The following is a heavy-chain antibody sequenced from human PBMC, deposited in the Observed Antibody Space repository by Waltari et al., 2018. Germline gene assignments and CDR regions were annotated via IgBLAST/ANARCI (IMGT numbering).Heavy chain of an antibody. CDR3: ARKGGRGFAYGPFYFDY. Sequence: EVQLVAAGGDLVQPGGSLRLSCEDSGFPFSACWMPWGRQSPGKGPVWVSRINGDGYGITYSDSVKGRFTISRDNSKNTLYLQMNSLRVEDTAVYYCARKGGRGFAYGPFYFDYWGQGALVIVSS. V-gene: IGHV3-74*01. J-gene: IGHJ4*02. D-gene: IGHD3-10*01. CDR1: GFPFSACW. CDR2: INGDGYGI.